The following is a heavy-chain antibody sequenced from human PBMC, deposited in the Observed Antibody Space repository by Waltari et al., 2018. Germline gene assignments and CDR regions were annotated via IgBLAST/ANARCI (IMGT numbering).Heavy chain of an antibody. CDR3: ARGENAYDSSGYTFDP. D-gene: IGHD3-22*01. CDR1: GGSISSGGYY. Sequence: QVQLQESGPGLVKPSQTLSLTCTVSGGSISSGGYYWSWIRQHPGKGLEWMGDCYYGGRTKSTPARKSRVTISVDTSKNQFTLKLSSVTAADTAVYYCARGENAYDSSGYTFDPWGQGTLVTVSS. CDR2: CYYGGRT. J-gene: IGHJ5*02. V-gene: IGHV4-31*03.